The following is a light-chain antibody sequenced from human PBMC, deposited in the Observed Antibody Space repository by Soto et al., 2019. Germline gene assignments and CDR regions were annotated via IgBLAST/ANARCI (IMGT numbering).Light chain of an antibody. Sequence: QSALTQPASVSGSPGQSITISCTETSSDVGGSNYDSWYQQHPNKAPKVMIYDVSNRPSGVSNRFSGSKSGNTASLTISGLQAEDEADYYCSSFTSSSTYVFGTGTKVTVL. V-gene: IGLV2-14*03. J-gene: IGLJ1*01. CDR2: DVS. CDR3: SSFTSSSTYV. CDR1: SSDVGGSNY.